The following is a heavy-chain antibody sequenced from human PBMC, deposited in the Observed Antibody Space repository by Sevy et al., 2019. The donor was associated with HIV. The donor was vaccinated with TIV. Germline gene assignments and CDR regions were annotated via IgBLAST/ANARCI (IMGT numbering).Heavy chain of an antibody. V-gene: IGHV1-18*01. CDR3: ARDLGGYGGNSIDY. J-gene: IGHJ4*02. CDR2: ISAYNGNT. D-gene: IGHD2-21*02. Sequence: ASVKVSCKASGYTFTSYGISWVRQAPVQGLEWMGWISAYNGNTNYAQKLQGRVTMTTDTSTSTAYMELRSLRSDDTAVYYCARDLGGYGGNSIDYWGQGTLVTVSS. CDR1: GYTFTSYG.